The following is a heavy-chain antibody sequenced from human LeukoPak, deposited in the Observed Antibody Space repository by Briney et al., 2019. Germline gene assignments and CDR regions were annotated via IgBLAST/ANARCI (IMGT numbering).Heavy chain of an antibody. CDR2: IYPRDGST. CDR3: ARDQEGFDY. V-gene: IGHV1-46*01. CDR1: GYTFTSNY. J-gene: IGHJ4*02. Sequence: ASVKVSCKASGYTFTSNYIHWVRQAPGQGLEWMGMIYPRDGSTTYAQKFQGRVTVTRDTSTSTVHMELSGLRSEDTAVYYCARDQEGFDYWGQGTLVTVSS.